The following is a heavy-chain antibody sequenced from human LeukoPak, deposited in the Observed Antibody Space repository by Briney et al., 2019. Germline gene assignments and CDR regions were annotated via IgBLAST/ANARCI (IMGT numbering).Heavy chain of an antibody. Sequence: PGGSLRLSCAASGFTFSDYYMSWIRQAPGKGLEWVSYISSSGSTIYYADSVKGRFTISRDNAKNTLYLQMNSLRAEDTAVYYCARGLYYYDSSDYYYWGQGTLVTVSS. D-gene: IGHD3-22*01. V-gene: IGHV3-11*04. CDR2: ISSSGSTI. CDR1: GFTFSDYY. J-gene: IGHJ4*02. CDR3: ARGLYYYDSSDYYY.